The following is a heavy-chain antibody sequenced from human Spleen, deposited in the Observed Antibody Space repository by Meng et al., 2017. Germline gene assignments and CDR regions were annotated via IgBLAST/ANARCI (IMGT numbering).Heavy chain of an antibody. CDR2: IIPILGIA. CDR3: ARENRYGDYGDY. D-gene: IGHD4-17*01. V-gene: IGHV1-69*04. Sequence: SVKVPCKASGGTFSSYTISWVRQAPGQGLEWMGRIIPILGIANYAQKFQGRVTITADKSTSTAYMELSSLRSEDTAVYYCARENRYGDYGDYWGQGTLVTVSS. CDR1: GGTFSSYT. J-gene: IGHJ4*02.